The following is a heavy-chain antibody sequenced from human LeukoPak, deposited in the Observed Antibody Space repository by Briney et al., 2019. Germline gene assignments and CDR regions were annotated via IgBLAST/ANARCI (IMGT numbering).Heavy chain of an antibody. V-gene: IGHV3-11*01. CDR1: GFTFSDYY. CDR2: ISSSGSTI. CDR3: ARVIRPNFFFDY. Sequence: GGSLRLSCAASGFTFSDYYMSWIRQAPGKGLEWVSYISSSGSTIYYADSVKGRFTISRDNAKNPLYLQMNRLRAEDTAVYYCARVIRPNFFFDYWGHGTLVTVSS. J-gene: IGHJ4*01. D-gene: IGHD1-1*01.